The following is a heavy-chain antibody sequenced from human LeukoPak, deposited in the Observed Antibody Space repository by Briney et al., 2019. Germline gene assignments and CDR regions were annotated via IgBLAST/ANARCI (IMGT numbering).Heavy chain of an antibody. Sequence: PGGSLRLSCAASGFTFNKYSFHWVRQAPGKGLEWVAVISDDGINEYYVDSVKGRFAISRDNSKNTLYLQMNSLRTEDTAMYYCARSYRYSGWKYFDYWGQGTLVTVSS. CDR2: ISDDGINE. J-gene: IGHJ4*02. V-gene: IGHV3-30*09. CDR3: ARSYRYSGWKYFDY. CDR1: GFTFNKYS. D-gene: IGHD5-12*01.